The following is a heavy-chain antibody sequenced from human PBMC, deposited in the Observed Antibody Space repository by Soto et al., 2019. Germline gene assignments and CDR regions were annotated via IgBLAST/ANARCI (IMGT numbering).Heavy chain of an antibody. V-gene: IGHV3-30-3*01. J-gene: IGHJ6*02. CDR3: ARDAGYCSSTSCPPRGSDYGMDV. Sequence: QVQLVESGGGVVQPGRSLRLSCAASGFTFSSYAMHWVRQAPGKGLEWVAVISYDGSNKYYADSVKGRFTISSDNSKNTLYLQMNSLRAEDTAVYYCARDAGYCSSTSCPPRGSDYGMDVWGQGTTVTVSS. CDR2: ISYDGSNK. D-gene: IGHD2-2*01. CDR1: GFTFSSYA.